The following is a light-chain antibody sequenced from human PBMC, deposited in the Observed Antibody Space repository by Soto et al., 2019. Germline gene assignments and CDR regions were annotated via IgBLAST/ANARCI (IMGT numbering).Light chain of an antibody. V-gene: IGKV1-27*01. CDR3: QKYNDAPLT. CDR1: HDIGSS. Sequence: VQMTQSPPSLSASIGDTVTVTCRASHDIGSSLAWYQQRPGKSPRLLIYDASILQSGVPARFRGSASGTDFTLAIDTLRPEDAATYYCQKYNDAPLTFGGGTKVEVK. CDR2: DAS. J-gene: IGKJ4*01.